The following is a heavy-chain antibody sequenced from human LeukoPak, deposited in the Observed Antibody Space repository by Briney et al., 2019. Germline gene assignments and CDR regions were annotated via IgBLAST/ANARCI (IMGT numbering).Heavy chain of an antibody. Sequence: GGSLRLSCAASGFTFSSYGMHWVRQAPGKGLEWVAVIWYDGSNKYYADSVKGRFTISRDNSRNTLYLQMNSLRAEDTAVYYCAREKYGSDATKLNWFDPWGQGTLVTVSS. CDR2: IWYDGSNK. CDR3: AREKYGSDATKLNWFDP. V-gene: IGHV3-33*01. J-gene: IGHJ5*02. CDR1: GFTFSSYG. D-gene: IGHD3-10*01.